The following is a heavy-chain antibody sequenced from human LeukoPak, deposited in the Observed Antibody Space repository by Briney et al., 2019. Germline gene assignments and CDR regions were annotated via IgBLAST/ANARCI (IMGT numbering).Heavy chain of an antibody. D-gene: IGHD3-22*01. CDR1: GFTFSSYA. V-gene: IGHV3-23*01. J-gene: IGHJ4*02. Sequence: GESLRLSCAASGFTFSSYAMIWVRQAPGKGLEWVSGINTSGGSTAYADSVKGRFTISRDNPRNTLYMQMNSLRAEDTALYYCAIMHPYYDGNGYWVQWGQGTLVTVSS. CDR3: AIMHPYYDGNGYWVQ. CDR2: INTSGGST.